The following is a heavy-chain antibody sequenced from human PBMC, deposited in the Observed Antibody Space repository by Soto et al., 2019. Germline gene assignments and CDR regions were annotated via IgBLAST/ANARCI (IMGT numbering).Heavy chain of an antibody. J-gene: IGHJ6*02. CDR2: INSDGSST. Sequence: EVQLVESGGGLVQPGGSLRLSCAASGFTFSSYWMHWVRQAPGKGLVWVSRINSDGSSTSYADSVKGRFTISRDNAKNTLYLQMNSLRAEDTAVYYCARDLVVVVAAQQNYYYGMDVWGQGTTVTVSS. CDR1: GFTFSSYW. D-gene: IGHD2-15*01. V-gene: IGHV3-74*01. CDR3: ARDLVVVVAAQQNYYYGMDV.